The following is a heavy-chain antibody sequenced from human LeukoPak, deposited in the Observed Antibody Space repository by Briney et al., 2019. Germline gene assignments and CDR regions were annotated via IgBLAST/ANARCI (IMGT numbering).Heavy chain of an antibody. V-gene: IGHV4-34*01. D-gene: IGHD2-2*02. CDR2: INHSGST. CDR3: ARGYCSSTSCYTRLLGNWFDP. J-gene: IGHJ5*02. CDR1: GGSFSGYY. Sequence: SETLSLTCAVYGGSFSGYYWSWIRQPPGKGLEWIGEINHSGSTNYNPSLKSRVTISVDTSKNQFSLKLSSVTAADTAMYYCARGYCSSTSCYTRLLGNWFDPWGQGTLVTVSS.